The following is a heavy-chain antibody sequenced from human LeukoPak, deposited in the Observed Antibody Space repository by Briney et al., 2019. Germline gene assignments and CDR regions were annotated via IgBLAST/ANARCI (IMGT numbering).Heavy chain of an antibody. CDR2: IYSGGST. Sequence: GESLRLSCAASGFTVSSNYMSWVRQAPGKGLEWVSVIYSGGSTYYAASLKSRFTISRDNSKNTLYLQMNSLRAEDAAVYYCGRDLGIAAADTAYDAFDIRGQGTMVTVSS. D-gene: IGHD6-13*01. CDR1: GFTVSSNY. J-gene: IGHJ3*02. CDR3: GRDLGIAAADTAYDAFDI. V-gene: IGHV3-53*01.